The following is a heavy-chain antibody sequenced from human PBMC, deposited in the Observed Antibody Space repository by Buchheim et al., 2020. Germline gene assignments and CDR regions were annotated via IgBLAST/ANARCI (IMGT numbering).Heavy chain of an antibody. Sequence: QVQLVESGGGVVQPGRSLRLSCAASGFTFSSYAMHWVRQAPGKGLEWVAVISYDGSNKYYADSVKGRFTIPSDNSKNTLYLQMNRLRAEDTAVYYCARDRRNYYYGMDVWGQGTT. V-gene: IGHV3-30-3*01. CDR3: ARDRRNYYYGMDV. J-gene: IGHJ6*02. CDR2: ISYDGSNK. CDR1: GFTFSSYA.